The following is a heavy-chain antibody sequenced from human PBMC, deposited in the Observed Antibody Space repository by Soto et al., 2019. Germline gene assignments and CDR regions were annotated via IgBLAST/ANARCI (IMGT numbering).Heavy chain of an antibody. J-gene: IGHJ4*02. CDR1: GGSISSSSYY. V-gene: IGHV4-39*01. Sequence: QLQLQESGPGLVKPSETLSLTCTVSGGSISSSSYYWGWIRQPPGKGLEWIGSIYYSGSTYYNPSLKSRVTISVDTSKNQFSLKLSSVTAADTAVYYCARQGITIFGVVIPYYFDYWGQGTLVTVSS. CDR2: IYYSGST. D-gene: IGHD3-3*01. CDR3: ARQGITIFGVVIPYYFDY.